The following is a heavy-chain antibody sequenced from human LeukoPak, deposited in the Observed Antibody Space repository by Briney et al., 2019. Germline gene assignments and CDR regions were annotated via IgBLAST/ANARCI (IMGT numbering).Heavy chain of an antibody. D-gene: IGHD6-19*01. CDR2: INPSGGST. Sequence: GASVKVSCKASGYTFTSYYMHWVRQAPGQGLEWMGIINPSGGSTSYAQKFQGRVTITRDTSTSTVYMELSSLRSEDTAVYYCARDDPAVAGIDYWGQGTLVTVSS. J-gene: IGHJ4*02. CDR3: ARDDPAVAGIDY. V-gene: IGHV1-46*01. CDR1: GYTFTSYY.